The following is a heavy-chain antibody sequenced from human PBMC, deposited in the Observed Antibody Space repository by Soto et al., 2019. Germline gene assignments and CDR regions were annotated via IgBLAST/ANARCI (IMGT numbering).Heavy chain of an antibody. CDR1: GFTFSTYS. CDR2: ISSSGSTI. CDR3: IGDGGASDWFDP. Sequence: EVQLVESGGGLVQPGGSMRLSCAASGFTFSTYSMNWVRQAPGKGLEWVSYISSSGSTIYYADSVKGRFTNSRDNPNNSLYLQMNSLRDEDTAIYYCIGDGGASDWFDPWGQGTLVTVSS. D-gene: IGHD1-26*01. V-gene: IGHV3-48*02. J-gene: IGHJ5*02.